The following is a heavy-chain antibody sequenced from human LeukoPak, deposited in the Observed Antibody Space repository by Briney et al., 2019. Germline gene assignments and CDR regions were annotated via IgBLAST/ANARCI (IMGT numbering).Heavy chain of an antibody. V-gene: IGHV4-39*07. D-gene: IGHD3-10*01. CDR2: VHYSEST. J-gene: IGHJ4*02. CDR1: GGSISSSSND. CDR3: ARDVTEGNGAISMIRGVRSHRRTYFDY. Sequence: SETLSLTCTVSGGSISSSSNDWAWIRQPPGRGLEWIGSVHYSESTYYNPSLKSRVTISGDTSKNQFSLKLSSVTAADTAMYYCARDVTEGNGAISMIRGVRSHRRTYFDYWGQGTLATVSS.